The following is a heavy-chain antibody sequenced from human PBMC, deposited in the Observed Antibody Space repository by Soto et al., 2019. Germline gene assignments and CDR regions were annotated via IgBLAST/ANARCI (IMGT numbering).Heavy chain of an antibody. CDR3: ATHEGVGGGVGTPGH. Sequence: QVQLVESGGGVVQPGGSLKLSCAASGYTFSDHAMHWFRQSPGKGLEWVTVISADGTREFYAESVKGRFIISRDNLKNTVSLQMNTVRDEDTAFYYCATHEGVGGGVGTPGHWGQGTLVTVSS. CDR2: ISADGTRE. J-gene: IGHJ4*01. CDR1: GYTFSDHA. V-gene: IGHV3-30-3*01. D-gene: IGHD2-8*02.